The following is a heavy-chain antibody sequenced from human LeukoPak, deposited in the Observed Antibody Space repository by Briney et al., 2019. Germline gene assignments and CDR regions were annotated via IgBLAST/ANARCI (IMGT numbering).Heavy chain of an antibody. CDR1: GFTFCDYA. D-gene: IGHD4-17*01. V-gene: IGHV3-49*04. CDR2: IRSKAYGGTT. J-gene: IGHJ4*02. CDR3: TRHLVPNDYGDYGCGY. Sequence: GGSLRLSCTASGFTFCDYAMSWVRQAPGKGLEWVGFIRSKAYGGTTEYAASVKGRFTISRDDSKSIAYLQMNSLKTEDTAVYYCTRHLVPNDYGDYGCGYWGQGTLVTVSS.